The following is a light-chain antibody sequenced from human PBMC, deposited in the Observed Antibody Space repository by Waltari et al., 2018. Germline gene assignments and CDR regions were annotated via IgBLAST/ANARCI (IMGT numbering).Light chain of an antibody. CDR1: SSDFGGYY. CDR3: NTYRGSATVV. V-gene: IGLV2-14*03. J-gene: IGLJ2*01. Sequence: QSALTQPASMSGSPGQSITISCTGTSSDFGGYYVSWYQQHPGKAPRLTIYDGSNRPSGVSARFSGSKSANTASLTISGLQAEDEADYYCNTYRGSATVVFGGGTRLTVL. CDR2: DGS.